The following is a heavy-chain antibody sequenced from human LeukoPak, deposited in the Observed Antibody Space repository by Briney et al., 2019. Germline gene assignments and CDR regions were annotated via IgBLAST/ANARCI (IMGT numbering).Heavy chain of an antibody. J-gene: IGHJ4*02. CDR1: GFTFSSYA. CDR3: AKATRPFTIFGVVIGDY. CDR2: ISGSGGST. D-gene: IGHD3-3*01. V-gene: IGHV3-23*01. Sequence: PGGSLRLSCAASGFTFSSYAMSWVRQAPGKGLEWVSAISGSGGSTYYADSVKGRFTISRDNSKNTLYLQMSSLRAEDTAVYYCAKATRPFTIFGVVIGDYWGQGTLVTVSS.